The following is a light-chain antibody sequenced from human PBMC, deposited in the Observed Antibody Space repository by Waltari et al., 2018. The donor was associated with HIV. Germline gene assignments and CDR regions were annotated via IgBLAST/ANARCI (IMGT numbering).Light chain of an antibody. CDR2: DVH. CDR3: RAYAAGHVSYV. J-gene: IGLJ1*01. Sequence: QSALTQPPSVSGSPGQSVSISCSGTTSDDGFYDYVSWYQQYPGKAPKLIIFDVHQRLSGGRERLPGSKCGQPASLTISGLQTEDEADDFCRAYAAGHVSYVFGNGTAVAVL. CDR1: TSDDGFYDY. V-gene: IGLV2-11*01.